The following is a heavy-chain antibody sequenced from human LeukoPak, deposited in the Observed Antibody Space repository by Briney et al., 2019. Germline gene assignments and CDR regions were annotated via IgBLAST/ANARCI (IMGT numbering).Heavy chain of an antibody. CDR1: GFSFSNHG. J-gene: IGHJ4*02. V-gene: IGHV3-23*01. Sequence: GGSLRLSCAASGFSFSNHGMNWVRQAPGKGLEWLSGISPRGGGTYYVDSVKGRSTISRDDSKRTLSLQMNSLRVEDTAVYYCARDLAWGAFDYWGQGTLVSVSS. CDR3: ARDLAWGAFDY. CDR2: ISPRGGGT. D-gene: IGHD7-27*01.